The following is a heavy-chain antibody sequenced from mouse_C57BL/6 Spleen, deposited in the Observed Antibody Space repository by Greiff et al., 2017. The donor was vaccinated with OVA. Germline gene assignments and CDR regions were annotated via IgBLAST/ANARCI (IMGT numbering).Heavy chain of an antibody. J-gene: IGHJ1*03. D-gene: IGHD1-1*01. CDR1: GYAFSSSW. CDR2: IYPGDGDT. CDR3: ARKGDYGSSHWYFDV. Sequence: QVQLQQSGPELVKPGASVKISCKASGYAFSSSWMNWVKQRPGKGLEWIGRIYPGDGDTNYNGKFKGKATLTADKSSSTAYMQLSSLTSEDSAVYFCARKGDYGSSHWYFDVWGTGTTVTVAS. V-gene: IGHV1-82*01.